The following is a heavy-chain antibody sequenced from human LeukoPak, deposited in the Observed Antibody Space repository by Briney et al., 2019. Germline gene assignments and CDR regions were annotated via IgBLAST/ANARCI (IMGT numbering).Heavy chain of an antibody. CDR2: INHSGST. J-gene: IGHJ4*02. CDR3: ARGQVTAVAGHFDY. D-gene: IGHD6-19*01. Sequence: SETLSLTCAVYGGSFSGYYWSWIRQPPGKGLEWIGEINHSGSTNYNPSLKSRVTISVDTSKNQFSLKLSSVTAADTAVYYCARGQVTAVAGHFDYWGQGTLVTVSS. V-gene: IGHV4-34*01. CDR1: GGSFSGYY.